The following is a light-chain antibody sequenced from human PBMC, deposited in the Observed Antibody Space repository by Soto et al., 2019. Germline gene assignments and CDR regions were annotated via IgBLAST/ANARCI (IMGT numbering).Light chain of an antibody. CDR3: AAWDDNLRDYV. CDR2: SNN. CDR1: SSDIGASP. Sequence: QSVLTQPPSASGTPGQRVTISCSGSSSDIGASPVNWYQQLPRTAPKLIIYSNNQRPSGVPDRFSASKSGTSASLAISGLQSEDEADYYCAAWDDNLRDYVFGTGTKLTVL. J-gene: IGLJ1*01. V-gene: IGLV1-44*01.